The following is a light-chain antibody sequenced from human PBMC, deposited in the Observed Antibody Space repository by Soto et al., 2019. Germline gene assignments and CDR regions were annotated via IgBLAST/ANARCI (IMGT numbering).Light chain of an antibody. CDR1: QSISSW. V-gene: IGKV1-5*01. Sequence: DIQMTQSVSTLSASVGDRVTITCRASQSISSWLAWYQQKPGKAPRLLIYDASYLERGVPSRFSGSGSGTEFTLTISDLQPDDLATYYCQQYNSFWTFGQGTKVDIK. J-gene: IGKJ1*01. CDR3: QQYNSFWT. CDR2: DAS.